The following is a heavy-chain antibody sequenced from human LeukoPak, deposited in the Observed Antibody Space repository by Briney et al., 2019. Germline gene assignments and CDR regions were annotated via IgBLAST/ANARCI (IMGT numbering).Heavy chain of an antibody. CDR2: ISYDGSNK. CDR1: GFTFSSYG. CDR3: ANGYCSAGSCYSLYYYYYGMDV. V-gene: IGHV3-30*18. Sequence: PGGSLRLSCTASGFTFSSYGMHWVRQAPGKGLEWVAVISYDGSNKYYADSVKGRFTISRDNSKNTLYLQMNSLRAEDTAVYYGANGYCSAGSCYSLYYYYYGMDVWGKGTTVTVSS. D-gene: IGHD2-15*01. J-gene: IGHJ6*04.